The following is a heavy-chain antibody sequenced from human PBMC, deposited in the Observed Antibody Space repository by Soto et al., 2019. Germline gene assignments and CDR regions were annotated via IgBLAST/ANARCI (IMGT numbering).Heavy chain of an antibody. D-gene: IGHD3-22*01. CDR1: GFTFSDNY. J-gene: IGHJ4*02. Sequence: KTVGSLRLSCAASGFTFSDNYMSWIRQAPGKGLEWVSYISSSGSIIYYADSVKGRFTISRDNAKNSLYLQMNSLRAEDTAVYYCARDLGYYESDGYFDYWGQGALVTVSS. CDR3: ARDLGYYESDGYFDY. V-gene: IGHV3-11*01. CDR2: ISSSGSII.